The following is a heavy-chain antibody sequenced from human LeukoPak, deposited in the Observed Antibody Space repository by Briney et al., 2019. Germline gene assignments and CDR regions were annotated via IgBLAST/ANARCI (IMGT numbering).Heavy chain of an antibody. CDR2: IYYSGST. V-gene: IGHV4-61*01. D-gene: IGHD6-13*01. J-gene: IGHJ6*02. CDR3: ARDEIAAVLSGIYYYGMDV. Sequence: SETLSLTCTVSGGSVSSGSYYWSWIRQPPGKGLEWIGYIYYSGSTNYNPSLKSRVTISVDTSKNQFSLELSSVTAADTAVYYCARDEIAAVLSGIYYYGMDVWGQGTTVTVSS. CDR1: GGSVSSGSYY.